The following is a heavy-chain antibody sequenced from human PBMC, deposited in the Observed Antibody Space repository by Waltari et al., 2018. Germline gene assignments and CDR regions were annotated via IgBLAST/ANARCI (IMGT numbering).Heavy chain of an antibody. CDR3: AKGPDSSGYYSNWFDP. CDR1: GFHFSNHG. Sequence: QVQLVESGGGVVQPGGSLRLSCAASGFHFSNHGIPWVRQAPGKGLEWVAFIWSDETNKHYADSVQGRFTISRDNSKNTVFLQMNSLRTEDTAVYYCAKGPDSSGYYSNWFDPWGQGILVTVFS. J-gene: IGHJ5*02. D-gene: IGHD3-22*01. CDR2: IWSDETNK. V-gene: IGHV3-30*02.